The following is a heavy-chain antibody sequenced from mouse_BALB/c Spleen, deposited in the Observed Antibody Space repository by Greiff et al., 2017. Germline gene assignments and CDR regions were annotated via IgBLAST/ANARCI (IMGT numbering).Heavy chain of an antibody. J-gene: IGHJ3*01. D-gene: IGHD2-2*01. CDR2: ISSGGSYT. CDR3: AREGGYDVPFAY. Sequence: EVKLVESGGGLVKPGGSLKLSCAASGFTFSSYAMSWVRQSPEKRLEWVAEISSGGSYTYYPDTVTGRFTISRDNAKNTLYLEMSSLRSEDTAMYYCAREGGYDVPFAYWGQGTLVTVSA. CDR1: GFTFSSYA. V-gene: IGHV5-9-4*01.